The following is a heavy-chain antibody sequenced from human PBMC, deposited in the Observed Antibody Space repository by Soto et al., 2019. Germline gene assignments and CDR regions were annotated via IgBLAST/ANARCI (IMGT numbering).Heavy chain of an antibody. CDR1: GYSFTSYW. Sequence: PGESLKISCKGSGYSFTSYWIGWVRQMPGKGLEWMGIIYPGDSDTRYSPSFQGQVTISADKSISTAYLQWSSLKASDTAMYYCARDGLGGYDFNSYDPWGQGTLVTVSS. CDR2: IYPGDSDT. V-gene: IGHV5-51*01. D-gene: IGHD5-12*01. J-gene: IGHJ5*02. CDR3: ARDGLGGYDFNSYDP.